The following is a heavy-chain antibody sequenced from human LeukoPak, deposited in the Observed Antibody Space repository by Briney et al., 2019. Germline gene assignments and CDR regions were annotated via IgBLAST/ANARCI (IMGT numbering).Heavy chain of an antibody. Sequence: SETLSLTCAVYGGSFSGYYWSWIRQPPGKGLEWIGEINHSGSTDYNPSLKSRVTISVDTSKNQFSLKLSSVTAADTAMYYCATYSSAFDYWGQGTLVTVSS. J-gene: IGHJ4*02. CDR2: INHSGST. V-gene: IGHV4-34*01. CDR3: ATYSSAFDY. D-gene: IGHD6-25*01. CDR1: GGSFSGYY.